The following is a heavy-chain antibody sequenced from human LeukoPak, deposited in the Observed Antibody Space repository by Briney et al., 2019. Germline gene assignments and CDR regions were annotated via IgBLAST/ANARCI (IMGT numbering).Heavy chain of an antibody. CDR1: GGIFGSYA. CDR2: IIPIFGTP. D-gene: IGHD3-16*02. Sequence: SVKVSCKVSGGIFGSYAINWVRQAPGQGLEWLGRIIPIFGTPNYAPTFQGRVTISADKSTRTVYMELTSLRSEDTALYYCAKGSRLREAGSYRFWGQGTLVTVSS. J-gene: IGHJ4*02. CDR3: AKGSRLREAGSYRF. V-gene: IGHV1-69*06.